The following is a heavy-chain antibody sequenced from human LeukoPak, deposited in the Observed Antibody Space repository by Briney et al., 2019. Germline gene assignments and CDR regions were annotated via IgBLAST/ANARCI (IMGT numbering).Heavy chain of an antibody. V-gene: IGHV3-48*04. CDR2: ITNGGSTI. D-gene: IGHD3-9*01. CDR3: ARSIGLTGGGVDV. J-gene: IGHJ6*02. Sequence: GGSLRLSCEASGFTFSSHWMHWVRQVPGKGLEWVSYITNGGSTIHHANSVEGRFTISRDNAKKTLYLQMNSLRAEDTAVYYCARSIGLTGGGVDVWGQGTTVTVSS. CDR1: GFTFSSHW.